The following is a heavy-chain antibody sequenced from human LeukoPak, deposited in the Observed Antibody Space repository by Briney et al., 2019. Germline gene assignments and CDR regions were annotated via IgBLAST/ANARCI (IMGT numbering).Heavy chain of an antibody. Sequence: GGSLRLSCVASGFTFGSYAMSWVRQAPGKGLEWVSSIGGSSSYIYYADSVKGRFTISRDNAKNSLYLQMNSLRAEDTAVYYCARDGSQWLDFDYWGQGTLVTVSS. V-gene: IGHV3-21*01. CDR2: IGGSSSYI. CDR3: ARDGSQWLDFDY. CDR1: GFTFGSYA. J-gene: IGHJ4*02. D-gene: IGHD6-19*01.